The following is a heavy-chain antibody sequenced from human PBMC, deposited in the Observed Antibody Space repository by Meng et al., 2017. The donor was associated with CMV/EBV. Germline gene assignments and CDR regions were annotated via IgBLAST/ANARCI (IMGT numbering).Heavy chain of an antibody. Sequence: SSVKVSCKASVGTFSSYAISWVRQAPGQGLEWMGGIIPIFGTANYAQKFQGRVTITTDESTSTAYMELSSLRSEDTAVYYCARGIVVVPAALSYYYYYGMDVWGQGTTVTVSS. CDR2: IIPIFGTA. CDR1: VGTFSSYA. V-gene: IGHV1-69*05. J-gene: IGHJ6*02. CDR3: ARGIVVVPAALSYYYYYGMDV. D-gene: IGHD2-2*01.